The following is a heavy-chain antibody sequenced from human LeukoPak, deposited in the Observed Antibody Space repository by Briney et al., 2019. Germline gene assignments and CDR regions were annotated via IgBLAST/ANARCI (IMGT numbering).Heavy chain of an antibody. J-gene: IGHJ3*02. CDR1: GFTFSSYW. V-gene: IGHV3-74*01. CDR2: INTDGSST. Sequence: GGFLRLSCAASGFTFSSYWMHWVRQAPGKGLVWVSRINTDGSSTSYADSVKGRFTISRDNAKNTLYLQMNSLRAEDTAVYYCAREARYYDFWSGYYNAFDIWGQGTMVTVSS. D-gene: IGHD3-3*01. CDR3: AREARYYDFWSGYYNAFDI.